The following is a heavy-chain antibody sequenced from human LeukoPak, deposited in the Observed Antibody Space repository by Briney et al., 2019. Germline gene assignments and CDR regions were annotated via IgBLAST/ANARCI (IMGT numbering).Heavy chain of an antibody. CDR1: GFTFSSYA. V-gene: IGHV3-23*01. D-gene: IGHD3-9*01. J-gene: IGHJ4*02. CDR2: ISGSGGST. Sequence: GGSLRLSCAASGFTFSSYAMSWVHQAPGKGLEWVSAISGSGGSTYYADSVKGRFTISRDNSKNTLYLQMNSLRAEDTAVYYCARDLYYDILTGYYSPGYFDYWGQGTLVTVSS. CDR3: ARDLYYDILTGYYSPGYFDY.